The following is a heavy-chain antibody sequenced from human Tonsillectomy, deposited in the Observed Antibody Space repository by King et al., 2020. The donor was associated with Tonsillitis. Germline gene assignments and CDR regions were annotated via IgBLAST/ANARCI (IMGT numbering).Heavy chain of an antibody. D-gene: IGHD3-10*01. J-gene: IGHJ4*02. Sequence: QLQESGPGLVKPSETLSLTCTVSGGSISSSSYYWGWIRQPPGKGLEWIGSIYYSGSTYYNPSLKSRVTISVDTSKNQFSLKLSSVTAADTAVYYCASQPHYDGSGSYDYWGQGTLVTVSS. V-gene: IGHV4-39*01. CDR2: IYYSGST. CDR3: ASQPHYDGSGSYDY. CDR1: GGSISSSSYY.